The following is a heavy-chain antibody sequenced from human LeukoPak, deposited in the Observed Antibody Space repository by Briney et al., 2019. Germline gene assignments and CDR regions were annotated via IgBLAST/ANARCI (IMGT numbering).Heavy chain of an antibody. V-gene: IGHV3-23*01. J-gene: IGHJ6*03. D-gene: IGHD3-16*01. CDR2: ISGSGYYT. CDR3: AKDGSWGDYQFYFYMDV. CDR1: GFTFGSFA. Sequence: PGGSLRLFCEASGFTFGSFAMSWVRQAPGKGLEWVSGISGSGYYTYYADSVKGRFTISRDNSKNTLYIELNNLRAEDTALYFCAKDGSWGDYQFYFYMDVWGKGTTVTVSS.